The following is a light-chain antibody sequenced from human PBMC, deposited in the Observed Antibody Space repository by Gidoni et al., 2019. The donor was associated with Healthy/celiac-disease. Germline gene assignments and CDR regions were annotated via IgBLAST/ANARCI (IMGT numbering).Light chain of an antibody. CDR2: AAS. CDR1: QSISSY. J-gene: IGKJ3*01. Sequence: DIHMTQSPSSLSASVGDRVTITCRASQSISSYLNWYQQKPGKAPKLLIYAASSLQSGVPSRFSGSGSGTDFTLTISSLQPEDFANYYCQQSYSTPPFTFGPGTKVDIK. CDR3: QQSYSTPPFT. V-gene: IGKV1-39*01.